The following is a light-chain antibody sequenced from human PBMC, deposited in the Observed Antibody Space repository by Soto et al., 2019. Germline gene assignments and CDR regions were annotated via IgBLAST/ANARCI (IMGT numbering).Light chain of an antibody. Sequence: EIVMTQSPATLSVSPGEIATLSCRASQSVNSNLAWYRQKPGQAPRLLISDASTRATGVPARFSGSGSGTEFTLHISSLKAEDSGIYYCQQYNFWPPLTFGGGTKVEIK. CDR3: QQYNFWPPLT. CDR1: QSVNSN. V-gene: IGKV3-15*01. J-gene: IGKJ4*01. CDR2: DAS.